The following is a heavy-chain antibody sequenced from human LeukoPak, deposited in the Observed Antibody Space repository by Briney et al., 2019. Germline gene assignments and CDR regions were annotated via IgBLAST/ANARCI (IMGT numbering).Heavy chain of an antibody. CDR1: GFTFSSYW. J-gene: IGHJ4*02. V-gene: IGHV3-7*03. CDR2: IKQDGSEK. CDR3: AREYYDFWSGYYLDY. Sequence: GGSLRLSCAASGFTFSSYWMSWVRQAPGKGLEWVANIKQDGSEKYYVDSVKGRFTISRDNAKNSLYLQMNSLRAEDTAVYYCAREYYDFWSGYYLDYWGQGTLVIASS. D-gene: IGHD3-3*01.